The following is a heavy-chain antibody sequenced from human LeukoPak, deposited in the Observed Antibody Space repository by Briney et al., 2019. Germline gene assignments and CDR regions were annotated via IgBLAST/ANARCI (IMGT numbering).Heavy chain of an antibody. Sequence: GGSLRLSCAASGFTFSSYEMNWVRQAPGKGLEWVSYISRSGSTIYYADSVKGRFTVSRDNAKNSLYLQMNSLRAEDTAVYYCARDLSPPYPNIAVAGTSYYYYYMDVWGKGTTVTVSS. D-gene: IGHD6-13*01. CDR1: GFTFSSYE. CDR3: ARDLSPPYPNIAVAGTSYYYYYMDV. J-gene: IGHJ6*03. CDR2: ISRSGSTI. V-gene: IGHV3-48*03.